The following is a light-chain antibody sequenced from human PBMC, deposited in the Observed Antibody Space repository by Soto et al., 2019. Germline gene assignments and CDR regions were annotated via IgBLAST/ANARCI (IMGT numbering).Light chain of an antibody. V-gene: IGKV3-20*01. Sequence: EIVWTQSPRNRSLSPGERATLSCRASQSVRSYLALYQQKPGQAPRLLIYGASSRATGIPDRFSGGGSGTDFTLTIRTLESGDFAVYYCQQHHNSPATFGQGTKVDI. CDR2: GAS. J-gene: IGKJ1*01. CDR1: QSVRSY. CDR3: QQHHNSPAT.